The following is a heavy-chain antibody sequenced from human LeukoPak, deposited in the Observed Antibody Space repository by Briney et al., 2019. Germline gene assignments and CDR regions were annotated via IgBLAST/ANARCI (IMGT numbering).Heavy chain of an antibody. CDR3: ATTTYYDFWSGLYWYFDL. CDR1: GGTFSSYT. Sequence: SVKASCKASGGTFSSYTISWVRQAPGQGLEWMGRIIPILGIANYAQKFQGRVTITADKSTSTAYMELSSLRSEDTAVYYCATTTYYDFWSGLYWYFDLWGRGTLVTVSS. D-gene: IGHD3-3*01. J-gene: IGHJ2*01. V-gene: IGHV1-69*02. CDR2: IIPILGIA.